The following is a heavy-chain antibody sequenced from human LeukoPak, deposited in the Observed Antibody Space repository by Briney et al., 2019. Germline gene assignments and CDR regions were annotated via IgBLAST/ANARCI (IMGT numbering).Heavy chain of an antibody. D-gene: IGHD3-22*01. Sequence: SETLSLTCAVSGGSISSGGYSWSWIRQPPGKGLEWIGYIYHSGSTYYNPSLKSRVTISVDRSKNQFSLKLSSVTAADTAVYYCARDLYDSSGYYGGTDYWGQGTLVTVSS. V-gene: IGHV4-30-2*01. CDR3: ARDLYDSSGYYGGTDY. J-gene: IGHJ4*02. CDR1: GGSISSGGYS. CDR2: IYHSGST.